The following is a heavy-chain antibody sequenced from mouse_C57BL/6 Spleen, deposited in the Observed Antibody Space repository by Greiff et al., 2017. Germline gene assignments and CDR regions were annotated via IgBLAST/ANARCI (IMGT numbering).Heavy chain of an antibody. Sequence: QVQLQQPGAELVKPGASVKLSCKASGYTFTSYWMHWVKQRPGQGLEWIGMIHPNSGSTNYNEKFKSKATLTVDKSSSTAYMQLSSLTSEDSAVYYCAFLTTVVAHWYFEVWGTGTTVTVSS. CDR1: GYTFTSYW. CDR2: IHPNSGST. V-gene: IGHV1-64*01. CDR3: AFLTTVVAHWYFEV. D-gene: IGHD1-1*01. J-gene: IGHJ1*03.